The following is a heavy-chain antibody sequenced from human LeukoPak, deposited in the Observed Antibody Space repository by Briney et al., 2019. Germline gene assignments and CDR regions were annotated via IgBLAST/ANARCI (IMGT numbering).Heavy chain of an antibody. CDR1: GTYW. D-gene: IGHD6-13*01. CDR2: INSDGSWT. CDR3: AKDQGGSSWYKGEYYFDY. V-gene: IGHV3-74*01. Sequence: GGSLRLSCAASGTYWMHWVRQAPGKGLVWVSHINSDGSWTGYADSVKGRFTISRDNSKNTLYLQMNSLRAEDTAVYYCAKDQGGSSWYKGEYYFDYWGQGTLVTVSS. J-gene: IGHJ4*02.